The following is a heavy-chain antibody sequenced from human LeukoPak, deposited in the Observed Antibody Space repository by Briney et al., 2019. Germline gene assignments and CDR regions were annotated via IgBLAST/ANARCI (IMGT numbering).Heavy chain of an antibody. J-gene: IGHJ4*03. CDR3: ARGATISETGYFDF. CDR1: GGSFSRYY. D-gene: IGHD5-24*01. V-gene: IGHV4-34*01. CDR2: IDHRGDT. Sequence: SSETLCLTCAAYGGSFSRYYWSWIRQSPGKGLEWIAEIDHRGDTTYNASVKSRVTISVDTSKNQFSLKMRSLSAADTALYYCARGATISETGYFDFWGQGTLVTVSS.